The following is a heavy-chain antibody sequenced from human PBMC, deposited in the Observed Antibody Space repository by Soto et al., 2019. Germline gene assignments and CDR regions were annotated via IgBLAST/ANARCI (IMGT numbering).Heavy chain of an antibody. CDR2: INTDGSKT. J-gene: IGHJ5*02. D-gene: IGHD5-12*01. CDR3: ATVATNSYNWLDP. CDR1: GFTFSTFW. V-gene: IGHV3-74*01. Sequence: EVQLVESGGTLVQPGGSLRLSCAASGFTFSTFWMHWVRQAPGKGLVWVSRINTDGSKTTYAASVKGRFTISRDNDKNTVYLQTDSLRAEDTAVYYCATVATNSYNWLDPWGQGTLVTVSS.